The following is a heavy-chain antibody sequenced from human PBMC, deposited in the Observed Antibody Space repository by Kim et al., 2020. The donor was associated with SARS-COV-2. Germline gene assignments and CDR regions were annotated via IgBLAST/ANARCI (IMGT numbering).Heavy chain of an antibody. V-gene: IGHV3-74*01. D-gene: IGHD3-22*01. J-gene: IGHJ4*02. Sequence: ADSVKARFTISRDNAKNTLYLQMNRLRAEDTALYYSARRAVDSSGTYYFDYWGQGALVTVSS. CDR3: ARRAVDSSGTYYFDY.